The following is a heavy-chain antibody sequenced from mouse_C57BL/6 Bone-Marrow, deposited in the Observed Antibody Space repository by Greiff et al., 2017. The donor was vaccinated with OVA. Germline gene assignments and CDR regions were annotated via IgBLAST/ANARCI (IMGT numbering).Heavy chain of an antibody. CDR1: GFTFSSYA. D-gene: IGHD2-5*01. V-gene: IGHV5-4*01. J-gene: IGHJ4*01. CDR3: ARSAYYSNLYAMDY. CDR2: ISDGGSYT. Sequence: EVQGVESGGGLVKPGGSLTLSCAASGFTFSSYAMSWVRQTPENRLEWVATISDGGSYTYYPDNVKGRFTISRDNAKNNLYLQMSHLKSEDTAMYYCARSAYYSNLYAMDYWGQGTSVTVSS.